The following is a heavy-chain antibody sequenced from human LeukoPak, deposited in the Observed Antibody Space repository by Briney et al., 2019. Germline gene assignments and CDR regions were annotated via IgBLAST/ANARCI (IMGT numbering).Heavy chain of an antibody. J-gene: IGHJ6*03. CDR1: GGSISGYY. CDR2: IYYSGST. V-gene: IGHV4-59*01. CDR3: ARGAMEWQQLRARKEPYYYYYMDV. D-gene: IGHD6-13*01. Sequence: SETLSLTCTVSGGSISGYYWSWIRLPPGKGLEWIGYIYYSGSTYYNPSLKSRVTISVDTSKNQFSLKLSSVTAADTAVYYCARGAMEWQQLRARKEPYYYYYMDVWGKGTTVTISS.